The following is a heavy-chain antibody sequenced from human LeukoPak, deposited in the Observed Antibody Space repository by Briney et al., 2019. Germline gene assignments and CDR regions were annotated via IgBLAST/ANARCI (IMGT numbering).Heavy chain of an antibody. CDR2: INHSGST. CDR3: ARGRYSSSWYGWFDP. D-gene: IGHD6-13*01. J-gene: IGHJ5*02. Sequence: SETLSLTCAVYGGSFSGYYWSWIRQPPGKGLEWIGEINHSGSTNYNPSLKSRVTISVDTSKNQFSLKLSSVTAADTAVYYCARGRYSSSWYGWFDPWGQGTLVTVSS. V-gene: IGHV4-34*01. CDR1: GGSFSGYY.